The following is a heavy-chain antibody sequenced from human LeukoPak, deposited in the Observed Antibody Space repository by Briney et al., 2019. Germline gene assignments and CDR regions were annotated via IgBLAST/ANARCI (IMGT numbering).Heavy chain of an antibody. V-gene: IGHV4-38-2*02. CDR1: GYSIAHGFF. CDR2: LYHSGTT. CDR3: ARVEVPRDINDWYFDL. Sequence: SETLSLPCTVSGYSIAHGFFWAWVRPPPGGGLEWIGSLYHSGTTYYNTSLKSRISTSVGTSKNQFSLKLRLVTAADTAVYYCARVEVPRDINDWYFDLWGRGTLVTVSS. D-gene: IGHD2-15*01. J-gene: IGHJ2*01.